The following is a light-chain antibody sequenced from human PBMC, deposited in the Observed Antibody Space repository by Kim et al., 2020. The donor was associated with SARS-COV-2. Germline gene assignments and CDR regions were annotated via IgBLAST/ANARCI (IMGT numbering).Light chain of an antibody. CDR1: QSISTW. J-gene: IGKJ1*01. CDR2: DAS. Sequence: DIQMTQSPSTLSASVGDRVTITCRASQSISTWLAWYQQKPGKAPKLLIYDASTLESGVPSRFGGSGSGTEFTLTISSLQSDDSATYYCQQYSEYSRTFGQGTKVDIK. V-gene: IGKV1-5*01. CDR3: QQYSEYSRT.